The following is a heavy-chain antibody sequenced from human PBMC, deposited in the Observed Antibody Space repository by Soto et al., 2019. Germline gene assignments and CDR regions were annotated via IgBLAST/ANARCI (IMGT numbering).Heavy chain of an antibody. V-gene: IGHV1-69*13. CDR1: GGTFSSYA. CDR2: IIPIFGTA. Sequence: SVKVSCKASGGTFSSYAVSWVRQAPGQELEWMGGIIPIFGTANYAQKYQGRVTITADESTSTAYMEPSSLRSEDTAVHYCARRSSRLNRDGYISYYYCDMDVWGQGTTVTVSS. J-gene: IGHJ6*02. CDR3: ARRSSRLNRDGYISYYYCDMDV. D-gene: IGHD5-12*01.